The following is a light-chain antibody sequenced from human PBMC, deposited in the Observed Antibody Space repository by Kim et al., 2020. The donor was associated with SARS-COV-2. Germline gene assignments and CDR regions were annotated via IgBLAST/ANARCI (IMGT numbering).Light chain of an antibody. CDR2: MNN. CDR1: SSNIGSNY. Sequence: TVPWSGSSSNIGSNYVYWYQQRPGTAPKLLIYMNNQRPSGVPDRFTGSKSGTSASLAISGLRSEDEADYYGAGWDDNLSGPWVFGTGTKVTVL. V-gene: IGLV1-47*01. J-gene: IGLJ1*01. CDR3: AGWDDNLSGPWV.